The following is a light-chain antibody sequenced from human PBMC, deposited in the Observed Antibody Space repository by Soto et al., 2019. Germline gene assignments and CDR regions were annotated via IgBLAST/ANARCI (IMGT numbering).Light chain of an antibody. Sequence: DTQISLSPSCMRAFLGHRVTITCPTHHVSNNYLAWFQQKPGKVPQRLIYAASTLESGVPSRFSGSGSGTEFTLTISRLEPEDFATYYCLQHRSSPRTFGRGTKVDIK. J-gene: IGKJ4*02. V-gene: IGKV1-17*03. CDR1: HVSNNY. CDR3: LQHRSSPRT. CDR2: AAS.